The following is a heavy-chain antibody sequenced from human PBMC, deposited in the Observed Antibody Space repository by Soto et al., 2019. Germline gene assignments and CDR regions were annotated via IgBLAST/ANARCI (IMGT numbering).Heavy chain of an antibody. Sequence: GASVKVSCKASGYTFTSYYMHWVRQAPGQGLEWMGWINPNSGGTNYAQKFQDWVTMTRDTSISTAYMELSSLRSDDTAVYYCAREPLAVSDTGEYFYAMDVWGQGTTVTVSS. D-gene: IGHD6-19*01. CDR1: GYTFTSYY. CDR2: INPNSGGT. V-gene: IGHV1-2*04. CDR3: AREPLAVSDTGEYFYAMDV. J-gene: IGHJ6*02.